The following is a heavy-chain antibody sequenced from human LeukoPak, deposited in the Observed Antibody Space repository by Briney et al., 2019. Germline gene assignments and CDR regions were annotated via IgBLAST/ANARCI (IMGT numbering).Heavy chain of an antibody. D-gene: IGHD2-15*01. J-gene: IGHJ3*02. CDR3: ARACSGGSCYLAAFDM. CDR1: GFTFRSYA. V-gene: IGHV3-23*01. CDR2: ISDDGGST. Sequence: PGGSLRLCCAAAGFTFRSYAMSWVRQAPGKGLEWVSAISDDGGSTYYADSVKGRFTISRDNSKNTLFVQMNSLRAEDTAVYYCARACSGGSCYLAAFDMWGRGTMVTVSS.